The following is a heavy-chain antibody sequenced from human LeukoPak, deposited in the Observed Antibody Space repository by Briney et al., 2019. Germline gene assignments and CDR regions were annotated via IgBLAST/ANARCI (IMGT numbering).Heavy chain of an antibody. CDR3: ARDRKRLGELSPSDY. Sequence: ASVKVSCKASGYTFTSYGISWVRQAPGQGLEWMGWISAYNGNTNYAQKLQGRVTMTTDTSTSTAYMELRSLRSDDTAVYYCARDRKRLGELSPSDYWGQGTLVTVSS. CDR1: GYTFTSYG. CDR2: ISAYNGNT. J-gene: IGHJ4*02. V-gene: IGHV1-18*01. D-gene: IGHD3-16*02.